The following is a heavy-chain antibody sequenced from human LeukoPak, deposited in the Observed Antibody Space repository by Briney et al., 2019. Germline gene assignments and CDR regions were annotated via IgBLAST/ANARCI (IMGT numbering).Heavy chain of an antibody. V-gene: IGHV4-59*01. CDR2: IYYSGSP. CDR1: GGSISSYY. CDR3: ARVKDDYIWGSYRSVYYYYMDV. Sequence: PSETLSLTCTVSGGSISSYYWSWIRQPPGKGLEWIGYIYYSGSPNYNPSLKSRVTISVDTSKNQFSLKLSSVTAADTAVYYCARVKDDYIWGSYRSVYYYYMDVWGKGTTVTVSS. D-gene: IGHD3-16*02. J-gene: IGHJ6*03.